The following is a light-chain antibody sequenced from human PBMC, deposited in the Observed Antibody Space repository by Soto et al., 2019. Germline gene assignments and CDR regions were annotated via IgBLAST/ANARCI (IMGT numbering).Light chain of an antibody. CDR1: SGSIASNY. CDR2: EDN. J-gene: IGLJ2*01. CDR3: QSYDSSNHVV. Sequence: LTQPRSVSGSPGQSVTISCTGTSSGSIASNYVQWYQQRPGSAPTTVIYEDNQRPSGVPDRFSGSIDSSSNSASLTISGLKTEDEADYYCQSYDSSNHVVFGGVTKLTVL. V-gene: IGLV6-57*02.